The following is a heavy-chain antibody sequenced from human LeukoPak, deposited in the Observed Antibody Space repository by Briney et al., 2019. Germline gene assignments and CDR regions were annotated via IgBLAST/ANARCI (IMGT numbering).Heavy chain of an antibody. D-gene: IGHD6-19*01. CDR2: VTGNGGST. V-gene: IGHV3-23*01. J-gene: IGHJ4*02. CDR3: AKGIAPVAGNSDY. Sequence: GGSLRLSCAASGFTFSNYAMTWVRQAPGKGLEWVSTVTGNGGSTYYADSVKGRFTISRDNSQNTLYLQMNSLRVEDTAVYYCAKGIAPVAGNSDYWGQGTLVTVSS. CDR1: GFTFSNYA.